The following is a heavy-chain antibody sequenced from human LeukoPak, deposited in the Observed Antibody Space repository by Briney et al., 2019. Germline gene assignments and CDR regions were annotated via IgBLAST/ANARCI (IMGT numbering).Heavy chain of an antibody. V-gene: IGHV1-2*02. Sequence: GASVKVSCKASGYTFTGYYMHWVRQAPGQGLDWMGWNNPNSGGTNYAQKFQGRVTMTRDPSLRTASMELSRLRSDDTAVYYCARVPRWQLRGAFDIWGQGTMVTVSS. J-gene: IGHJ3*02. CDR3: ARVPRWQLRGAFDI. D-gene: IGHD6-6*01. CDR2: NNPNSGGT. CDR1: GYTFTGYY.